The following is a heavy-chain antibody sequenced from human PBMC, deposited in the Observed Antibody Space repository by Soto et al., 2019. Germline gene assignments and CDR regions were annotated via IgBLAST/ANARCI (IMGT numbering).Heavy chain of an antibody. CDR3: ARVGWTTVGYYFDY. CDR1: VVSISSYY. CDR2: IHYSGST. J-gene: IGHJ4*02. V-gene: IGHV4-59*01. D-gene: IGHD4-17*01. Sequence: SETLSLTCTVSVVSISSYYWSWIRQPPGKGLEWIVYIHYSGSTKYNPSLKSRVSISVDTSKSQFSLKLSSVTAVDTAVYYCARVGWTTVGYYFDYWGQGALVTVSS.